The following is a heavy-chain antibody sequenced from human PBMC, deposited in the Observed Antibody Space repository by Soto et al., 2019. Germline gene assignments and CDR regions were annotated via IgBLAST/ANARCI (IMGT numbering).Heavy chain of an antibody. CDR1: GFTFSSYS. V-gene: IGHV3-48*01. Sequence: EVQLVDSGGGLVQPGGSLRLSCAACGFTFSSYSMNWVRQAPGKGLEWVSYISSSSSTIYYADSVKGRFTISRDNAKNSLYLQMNSLRAEDTAVYYCARGYCSGGSCYRDAFDIWGQGTMVTVSS. CDR2: ISSSSSTI. J-gene: IGHJ3*02. D-gene: IGHD2-15*01. CDR3: ARGYCSGGSCYRDAFDI.